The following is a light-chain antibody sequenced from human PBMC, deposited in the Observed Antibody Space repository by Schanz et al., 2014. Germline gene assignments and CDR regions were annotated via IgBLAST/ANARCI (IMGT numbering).Light chain of an antibody. CDR3: QQRSKWPLT. J-gene: IGKJ4*01. CDR2: DAS. CDR1: QSVSSN. V-gene: IGKV3-15*01. Sequence: EIVLTQSPATLSVSPGERATLSCRASQSVSSNLAWYQQKPGQAPRLLIYDASTRATGIPARFSGSGSGTEFTLTISSLQSEDFAVYYCQQRSKWPLTFGGGTKVEIK.